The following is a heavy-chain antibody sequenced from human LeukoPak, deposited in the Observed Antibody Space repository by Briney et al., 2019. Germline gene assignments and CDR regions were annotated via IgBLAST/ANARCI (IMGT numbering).Heavy chain of an antibody. V-gene: IGHV3-30-3*01. D-gene: IGHD2-2*01. CDR2: ISYDGSKE. Sequence: SGGSLRLSCAASGFTFSRYAMHWVRQAPGKGLEWVAVISYDGSKESHADSVKGRFTSARDNAKNSLYLQMNSPRAEDAAVYYCAREGGYCSSTTFYFDSWGQGTLVTVS. J-gene: IGHJ4*02. CDR1: GFTFSRYA. CDR3: AREGGYCSSTTFYFDS.